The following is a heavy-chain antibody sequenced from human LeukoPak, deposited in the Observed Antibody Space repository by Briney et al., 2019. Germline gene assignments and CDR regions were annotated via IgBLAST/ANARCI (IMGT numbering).Heavy chain of an antibody. J-gene: IGHJ4*02. V-gene: IGHV4-34*01. CDR2: INHSGST. CDR3: ARGRQSGYSSSWYFDY. Sequence: SETLSLTCAVYGGSFSGYYWSWIRQPPGKGLEWIGEINHSGSTNYNPSLKSRVTISVDTSKSQFSLNLSSVTAADTAVYYCARGRQSGYSSSWYFDYWGQGTLVTVSS. D-gene: IGHD6-13*01. CDR1: GGSFSGYY.